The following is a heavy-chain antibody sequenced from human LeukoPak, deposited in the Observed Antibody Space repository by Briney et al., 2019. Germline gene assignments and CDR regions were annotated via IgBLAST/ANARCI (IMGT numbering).Heavy chain of an antibody. J-gene: IGHJ4*02. CDR2: INPSGGST. Sequence: ASVKVSCKASGYTFTSYYMHWVRQAPGQGLEWMGLINPSGGSTSYAQKFQGRVTMTRDTSTSTVYMELSSLRSEDTAVYYCARDAATYYYDSSGYAGNWGQGTLVTVSS. CDR1: GYTFTSYY. V-gene: IGHV1-46*01. CDR3: ARDAATYYYDSSGYAGN. D-gene: IGHD3-22*01.